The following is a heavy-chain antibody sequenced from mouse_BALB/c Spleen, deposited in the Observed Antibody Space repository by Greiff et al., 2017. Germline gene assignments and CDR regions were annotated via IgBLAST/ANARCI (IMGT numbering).Heavy chain of an antibody. J-gene: IGHJ3*01. D-gene: IGHD2-10*02. CDR3: ARRGYGNYDWFAY. V-gene: IGHV1-4*02. CDR1: GYTFTSYT. CDR2: INPSSGYT. Sequence: QVQLQQSAAELARPGASVKMSCKASGYTFTSYTMHWVKQRPGQGLEWIGYINPSSGYTEYNQKFKDKTTLTADKSSSTAYMQLSSLTSEDSAVYYCARRGYGNYDWFAYWGQGTLVTVSA.